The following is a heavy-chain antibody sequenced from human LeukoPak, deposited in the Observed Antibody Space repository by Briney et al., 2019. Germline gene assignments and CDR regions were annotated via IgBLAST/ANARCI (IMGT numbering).Heavy chain of an antibody. D-gene: IGHD3-10*01. J-gene: IGHJ4*02. CDR2: ISGSGGTT. Sequence: GGSLRLSCAASGFTFNNYAMSWVRQAPGKGLEWVSSISGSGGTTYYADSVKGRFTISRDNSKNTLYLQMNSLRAEDTAVYYCAKRITMLRGADFDYWGQGTLVTVSS. CDR1: GFTFNNYA. CDR3: AKRITMLRGADFDY. V-gene: IGHV3-23*01.